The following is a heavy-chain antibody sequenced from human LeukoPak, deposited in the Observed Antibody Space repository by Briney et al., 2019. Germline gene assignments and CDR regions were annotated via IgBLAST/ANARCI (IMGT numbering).Heavy chain of an antibody. V-gene: IGHV4-59*12. Sequence: SETLSLTCIVSGGSISSSYWSWIRQPPGKGLEWIGYVHYSGSTNYNPSLKSRVTISVDTSKNQFSLKLSSVTAADTAVYYCARTASPPTAAYFDYWGQGTLVTVSS. CDR1: GGSISSSY. J-gene: IGHJ4*02. CDR2: VHYSGST. CDR3: ARTASPPTAAYFDY.